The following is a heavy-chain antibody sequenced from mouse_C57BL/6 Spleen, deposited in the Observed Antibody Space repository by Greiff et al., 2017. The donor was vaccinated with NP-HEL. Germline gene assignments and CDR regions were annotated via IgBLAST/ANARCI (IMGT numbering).Heavy chain of an antibody. CDR1: GYTFTSYW. CDR3: ATAYYSNLGFAY. D-gene: IGHD2-5*01. J-gene: IGHJ3*01. V-gene: IGHV1-52*01. Sequence: VQLQQPGAELVRPGSSVKLSCKASGYTFTSYWMHWVKQRPIQGLEWIGNIDPSDSETHYNQKFKDKATLTVDKSSSTAYMQLSSLTSEDSAVYYCATAYYSNLGFAYWGQGTLVTVSA. CDR2: IDPSDSET.